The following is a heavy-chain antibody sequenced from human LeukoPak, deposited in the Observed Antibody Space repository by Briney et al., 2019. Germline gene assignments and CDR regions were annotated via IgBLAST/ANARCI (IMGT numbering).Heavy chain of an antibody. CDR2: ITGSAYNT. CDR3: AKGLRDSIGRFDC. CDR1: GFTFSSHA. J-gene: IGHJ4*02. V-gene: IGHV3-23*01. D-gene: IGHD3-22*01. Sequence: GGSLSLSCAASGFTFSSHAMSWVRQAPGKGLEWVSSITGSAYNTNYADSVKGRFTIPRDNSKNTLSLQMNSLTAEDTAVYYCAKGLRDSIGRFDCWGQGTLVTVSS.